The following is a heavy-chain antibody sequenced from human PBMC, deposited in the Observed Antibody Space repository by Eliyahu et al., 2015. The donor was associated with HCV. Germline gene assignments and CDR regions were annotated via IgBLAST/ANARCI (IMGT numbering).Heavy chain of an antibody. CDR3: TADQVWSYYFWSTYYFKPGQLDH. D-gene: IGHD3/OR15-3a*01. CDR2: IKSNADAGTT. V-gene: IGHV3-15*01. Sequence: EVQLVESGGGLVKPGGSLRLXCVGXGFIFSXAWMNWVXQGPGKGLEWVGRIKSNADAGTTDFAAPVKGRFTIARDDSKNTLSLQMNSLKIEDTAVYYCTADQVWSYYFWSTYYFKPGQLDHWGQGALVSVSS. CDR1: GFIFSXAW. J-gene: IGHJ4*02.